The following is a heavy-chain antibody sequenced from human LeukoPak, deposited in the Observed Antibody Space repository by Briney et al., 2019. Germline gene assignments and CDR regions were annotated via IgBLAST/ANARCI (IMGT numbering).Heavy chain of an antibody. CDR1: GYTFTGYY. Sequence: ASVKVSCKASGYTFTGYYMHWVRQAPGQGLEWMGRINPNSGGTSYAQKFQGRVTMTRDTSISTAYMELSRLRSDDTAVYYCARVSSGWLSAFDIWGQGTMVTVSS. V-gene: IGHV1-2*06. J-gene: IGHJ3*02. CDR2: INPNSGGT. CDR3: ARVSSGWLSAFDI. D-gene: IGHD6-19*01.